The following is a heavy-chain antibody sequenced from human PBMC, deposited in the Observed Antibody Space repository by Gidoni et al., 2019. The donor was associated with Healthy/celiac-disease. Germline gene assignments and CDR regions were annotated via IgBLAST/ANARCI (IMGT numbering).Heavy chain of an antibody. CDR1: GFTFISYA. CDR2: IRGSGGST. J-gene: IGHJ6*02. V-gene: IGHV3-23*01. Sequence: EVQLLESGGGLVQPVGSLRLPCAAPGFTFISYAMSWVRQAPGKGLEWVSAIRGSGGSTYYAEAVKGRFTISRDNSKNTLYLQMNSLRAEDTAVYYCAKKDGGYSYGYYYYYGMDVWGQGTTVTVSS. D-gene: IGHD5-18*01. CDR3: AKKDGGYSYGYYYYYGMDV.